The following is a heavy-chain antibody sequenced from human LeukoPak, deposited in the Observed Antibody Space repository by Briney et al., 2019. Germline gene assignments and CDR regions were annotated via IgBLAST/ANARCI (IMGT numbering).Heavy chain of an antibody. J-gene: IGHJ5*02. V-gene: IGHV4-59*01. CDR2: IYYSGST. CDR3: ARARKYYYDSSASFDP. Sequence: SETLSLTCTVSGGSIGSYYWSWIRQPPGKGLEWIGYIYYSGSTNYNPSLKSRVTISVDTSKNQFSLKLSSVTAADTAVYYCARARKYYYDSSASFDPWGQGTLVTFSS. D-gene: IGHD3-22*01. CDR1: GGSIGSYY.